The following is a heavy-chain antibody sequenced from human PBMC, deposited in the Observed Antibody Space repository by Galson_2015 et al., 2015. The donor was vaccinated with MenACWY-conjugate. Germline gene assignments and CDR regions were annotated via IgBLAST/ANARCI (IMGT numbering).Heavy chain of an antibody. Sequence: SLRLSCAASGFTFRRFGMHWVRQAPGKGLEWTAVISYDGSNESYADSVNGRFTISRDNSKNTLYLQMNSLRADDTAVYYCAKDWSVPYSTISYYFYMDVWGKGTTVTVSS. V-gene: IGHV3-30*18. D-gene: IGHD6-13*01. CDR2: ISYDGSNE. CDR3: AKDWSVPYSTISYYFYMDV. CDR1: GFTFRRFG. J-gene: IGHJ6*03.